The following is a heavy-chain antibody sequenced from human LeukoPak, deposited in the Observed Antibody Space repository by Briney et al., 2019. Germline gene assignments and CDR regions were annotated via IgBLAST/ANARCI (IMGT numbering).Heavy chain of an antibody. V-gene: IGHV4-59*11. CDR1: GGSISSHY. D-gene: IGHD4-17*01. CDR2: FYYSGST. J-gene: IGHJ4*02. CDR3: ARAPGGYGDPFDY. Sequence: PSETLSLTCSVSGGSISSHYWSWIRQPPGKGLEWVGYFYYSGSTNYNPSLKSRVTISIDTSKNQFSLNLRSVTAADTAVYYCARAPGGYGDPFDYWGQGTLVTVSS.